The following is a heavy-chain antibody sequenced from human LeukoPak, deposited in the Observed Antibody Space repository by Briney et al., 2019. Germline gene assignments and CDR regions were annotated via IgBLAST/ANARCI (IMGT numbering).Heavy chain of an antibody. CDR2: ISSSSSYI. CDR3: ARVWSIAARRTLGY. Sequence: GGSLRLSCAASGFTFSSYSMNWVRQAPGKGLEWVSSISSSSSYIYYADSVKGRFTISRDNAKNSLYLQMNSLRAEDTAVYYCARVWSIAARRTLGYWGQGTLVTVSS. V-gene: IGHV3-21*04. CDR1: GFTFSSYS. J-gene: IGHJ4*02. D-gene: IGHD6-6*01.